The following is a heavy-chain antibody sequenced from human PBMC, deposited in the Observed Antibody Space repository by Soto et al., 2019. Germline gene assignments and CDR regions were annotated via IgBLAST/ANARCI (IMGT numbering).Heavy chain of an antibody. J-gene: IGHJ4*02. CDR2: IFHSGTT. CDR1: GDSMSGYY. V-gene: IGHV4-59*01. D-gene: IGHD3-3*01. CDR3: ARLSFGAQGYY. Sequence: QVQLQESGPGLVKPSETLSLTCTVSGDSMSGYYWSWIRQSPGRRLEWIGYIFHSGTTNYNPSLKRRLSMSVDASKNQFSLRVTSVTAADTAIYFCARLSFGAQGYYWGQGTLVTVSS.